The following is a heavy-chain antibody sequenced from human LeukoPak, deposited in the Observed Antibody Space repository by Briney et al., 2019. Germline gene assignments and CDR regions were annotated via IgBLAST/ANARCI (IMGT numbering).Heavy chain of an antibody. Sequence: HPGGSLSLSCSTSGITFSTYGMHCGRQAPGKGLEWGSVIWYDGSMKYYAVPGKGRDTISRDNSKSTLHLQMNSLRAEGTAVYYCVGSGGLSFVPLDIWGQGTVVTVPS. J-gene: IGHJ3*02. CDR1: GITFSTYG. D-gene: IGHD6-19*01. V-gene: IGHV3-33*01. CDR3: VGSGGLSFVPLDI. CDR2: IWYDGSMK.